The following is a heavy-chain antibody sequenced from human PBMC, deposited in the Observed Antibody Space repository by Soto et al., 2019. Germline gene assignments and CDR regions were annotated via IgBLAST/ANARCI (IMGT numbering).Heavy chain of an antibody. CDR2: FDPEDGET. V-gene: IGHV1-24*01. D-gene: IGHD6-6*01. Sequence: SVKVSCHVSGYTLTELSMHWVRQAPVKGLEWMGGFDPEDGETIYAQKFQGRVTMTEDTSTDTAYMELSSLRSEDTAVYYCATDPEYSSSAGAFDIWGQGTMVTVSS. CDR3: ATDPEYSSSAGAFDI. CDR1: GYTLTELS. J-gene: IGHJ3*02.